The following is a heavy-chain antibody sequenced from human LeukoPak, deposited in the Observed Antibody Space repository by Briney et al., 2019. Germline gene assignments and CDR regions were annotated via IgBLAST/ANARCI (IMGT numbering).Heavy chain of an antibody. J-gene: IGHJ3*02. V-gene: IGHV3-48*03. D-gene: IGHD3-22*01. CDR3: AILRGYYYDSSGYYRHDAFDI. CDR1: GFTFSSYE. Sequence: GGSLRLSXAASGFTFSSYEMNWVRQAPGKGLEWVSYISSSGSTIYYADSVKGRFTISRDNAKNSLYLQMNSLRAEDTAVYYCAILRGYYYDSSGYYRHDAFDIWGQRTMVTVSS. CDR2: ISSSGSTI.